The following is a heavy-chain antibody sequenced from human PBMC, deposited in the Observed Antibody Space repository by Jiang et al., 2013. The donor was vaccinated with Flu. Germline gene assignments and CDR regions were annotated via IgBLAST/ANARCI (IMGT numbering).Heavy chain of an antibody. Sequence: GSGLVKPSQTLSLTCTVSGGSISSGGYYWSWIRQHPGKGLEWIGYIYYSGSTYYNPSLKSRVTISVDTSKNQFSLKLSSVTAADTAVYYCARGIHDSSGPRFDPWGQGTLVTVSS. D-gene: IGHD3-22*01. J-gene: IGHJ5*02. CDR1: GGSISSGGYY. V-gene: IGHV4-31*03. CDR3: ARGIHDSSGPRFDP. CDR2: IYYSGST.